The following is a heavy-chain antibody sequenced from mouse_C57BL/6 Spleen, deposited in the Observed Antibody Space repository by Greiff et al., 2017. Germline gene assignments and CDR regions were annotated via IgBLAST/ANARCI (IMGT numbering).Heavy chain of an antibody. CDR1: GYSIPSGYY. Sequence: DVQLQESGPGLVKPSQSLSLTCSVTGYSIPSGYYWNWIRQFPGNKLEWLGYISYDGSNNYNPSLKNRISITRDTSKNQFFLKLNSVTTEDTATYYCAREGDYGSSLLYFDYWGQGTTLTVSS. D-gene: IGHD1-1*01. J-gene: IGHJ2*01. CDR2: ISYDGSN. V-gene: IGHV3-6*01. CDR3: AREGDYGSSLLYFDY.